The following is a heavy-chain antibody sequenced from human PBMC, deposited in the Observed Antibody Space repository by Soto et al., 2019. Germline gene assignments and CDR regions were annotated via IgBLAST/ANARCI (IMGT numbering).Heavy chain of an antibody. CDR3: ARDPSPGYDGSGEFGYYMDV. J-gene: IGHJ6*03. Sequence: ASVKVSCKASGYAFTSYYMHGVQQAPGQVLEWMGIINPSGGSTSYAQKFQGRVTMTRDTSTSTVYMELSSLRSEDTAVYYCARDPSPGYDGSGEFGYYMDVWGKGTTVTVSS. D-gene: IGHD3-10*01. CDR1: GYAFTSYY. V-gene: IGHV1-46*03. CDR2: INPSGGST.